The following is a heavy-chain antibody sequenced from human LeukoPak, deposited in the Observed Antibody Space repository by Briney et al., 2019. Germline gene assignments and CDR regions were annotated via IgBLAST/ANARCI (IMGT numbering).Heavy chain of an antibody. V-gene: IGHV4-59*01. J-gene: IGHJ4*02. CDR3: ARARGYSSHFDY. CDR1: GGSISSYY. CDR2: IYYSGST. Sequence: SETLSLTCTVSGGSISSYYWGWIRQPPGKGLEWIGYIYYSGSTNYNPSLKSRVTISVDTSKNQFSLKLSSVTAADTAVYYCARARGYSSHFDYWGQGTLVTVSS. D-gene: IGHD6-13*01.